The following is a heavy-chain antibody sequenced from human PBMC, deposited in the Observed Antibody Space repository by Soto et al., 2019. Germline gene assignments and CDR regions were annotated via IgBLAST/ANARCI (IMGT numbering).Heavy chain of an antibody. CDR3: ASEVLGAPHY. J-gene: IGHJ4*02. CDR1: GGSISSGGYS. Sequence: SETLSLTCAVSGGSISSGGYSWSWIRQPPGKGLEWIGYIYHSGSTYYNPSLKSRVTISVDRSKNQFSLKLSSVTAADTAVYYCASEVLGAPHYWGQGTLVTASS. CDR2: IYHSGST. D-gene: IGHD3-10*01. V-gene: IGHV4-30-2*01.